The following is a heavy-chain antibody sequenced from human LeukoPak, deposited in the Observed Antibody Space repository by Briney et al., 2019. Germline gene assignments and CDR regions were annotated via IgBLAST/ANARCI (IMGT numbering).Heavy chain of an antibody. D-gene: IGHD3-10*01. Sequence: GGSLRLSCAASGFTFDDYAMHWVRQAPGKGLECVSLISGDGGSTYYADSVKGRLTISRDNSKNSLYLQMNSLRTEDTALYYCAKPSSTPGDNRDYWGQGTLVTVPS. CDR2: ISGDGGST. V-gene: IGHV3-43*02. J-gene: IGHJ4*02. CDR3: AKPSSTPGDNRDY. CDR1: GFTFDDYA.